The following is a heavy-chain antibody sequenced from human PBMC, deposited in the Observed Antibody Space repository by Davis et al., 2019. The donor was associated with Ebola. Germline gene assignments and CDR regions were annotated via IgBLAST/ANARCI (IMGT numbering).Heavy chain of an antibody. J-gene: IGHJ6*02. Sequence: MPSETLSLTCTVSGGSISSRSYYWGWIRQPPGKGLEWIGSIYYSGSTYYNPSLKSRVTISISVDTSKNQFSLKLSSVTAADTAVYYCSGSGYVQRKYYYYYGMDVWGQGTTVTVSS. CDR3: SGSGYVQRKYYYYYGMDV. CDR2: IYYSGST. V-gene: IGHV4-39*01. D-gene: IGHD5-12*01. CDR1: GGSISSRSYY.